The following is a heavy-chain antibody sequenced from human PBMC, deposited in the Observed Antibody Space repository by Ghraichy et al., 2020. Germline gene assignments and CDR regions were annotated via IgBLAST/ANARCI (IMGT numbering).Heavy chain of an antibody. V-gene: IGHV3-15*01. Sequence: GGSLRLSCAASGFTFSDTWMHWVRQTPGRGLEWVGRIKSRAAGGTIDYAAPVKGRFTISRDDSKNTLYLQMSSLKTEDTAVYYCATDVPAWSGTTCFNAFDVWGQGTMVTVSS. CDR3: ATDVPAWSGTTCFNAFDV. CDR2: IKSRAAGGTI. CDR1: GFTFSDTW. D-gene: IGHD3-3*01. J-gene: IGHJ3*01.